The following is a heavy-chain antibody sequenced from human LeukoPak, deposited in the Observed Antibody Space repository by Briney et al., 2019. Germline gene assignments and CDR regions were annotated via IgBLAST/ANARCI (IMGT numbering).Heavy chain of an antibody. CDR3: AREDGYSSSWYSDY. V-gene: IGHV3-11*05. CDR2: ISSTSIYT. Sequence: GGSLRLSCAASGFTFSDYYMSWIRQAPGKGLEWVSDISSTSIYTNYADSVKGRYTISRDNAKNSLYLQMNSLRAEDTAVYYCAREDGYSSSWYSDYWGQGTLVTVSS. CDR1: GFTFSDYY. D-gene: IGHD6-13*01. J-gene: IGHJ4*02.